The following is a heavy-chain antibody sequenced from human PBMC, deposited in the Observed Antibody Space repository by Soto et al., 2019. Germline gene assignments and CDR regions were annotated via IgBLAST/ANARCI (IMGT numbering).Heavy chain of an antibody. CDR1: GGTFSSYT. J-gene: IGHJ1*01. D-gene: IGHD2-15*01. CDR3: ARVRGVVAATGSQYFQH. CDR2: IIPILGIA. V-gene: IGHV1-69*02. Sequence: VQLVQSGAEMKKPGSSVKVSCKASGGTFSSYTISWVRQAPGQGLEWMGRIIPILGIANYAQKFQGRVTITADKYTSTAYMELSSLRSEDTAVYYCARVRGVVAATGSQYFQHWGQGTLVTVSS.